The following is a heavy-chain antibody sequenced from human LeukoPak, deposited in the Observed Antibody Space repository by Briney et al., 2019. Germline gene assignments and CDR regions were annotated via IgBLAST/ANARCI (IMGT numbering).Heavy chain of an antibody. Sequence: SETLSLTCAVYGGSFSGYYWSWIRQPPGKGLEWIGEINHSGSTNYNPSLKSRVTISVDTSKTQFSLKLSSVTAADTAVYYCASLAAAGTTNLDYWGQGTLVTVSS. D-gene: IGHD6-13*01. CDR3: ASLAAAGTTNLDY. V-gene: IGHV4-34*01. J-gene: IGHJ4*02. CDR1: GGSFSGYY. CDR2: INHSGST.